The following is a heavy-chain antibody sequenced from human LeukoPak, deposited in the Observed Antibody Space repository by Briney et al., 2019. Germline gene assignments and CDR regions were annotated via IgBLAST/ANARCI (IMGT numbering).Heavy chain of an antibody. CDR3: AKAGYCGSTSCYYPFDY. D-gene: IGHD2-2*01. V-gene: IGHV3-30*18. CDR1: GFTFSDYG. J-gene: IGHJ4*02. CDR2: ISNDGSNK. Sequence: GGSLRLSCAASGFTFSDYGMHWVRQAPGKGLEWVAVISNDGSNKYYADSVKGRFTISRDNSKNTLYLHMNSLRVEDTAVYYCAKAGYCGSTSCYYPFDYWGQGTLVTVSS.